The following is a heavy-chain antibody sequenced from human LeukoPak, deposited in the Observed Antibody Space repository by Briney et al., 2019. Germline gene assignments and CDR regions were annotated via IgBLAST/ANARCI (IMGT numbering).Heavy chain of an antibody. J-gene: IGHJ6*02. CDR2: IWYDGSDK. D-gene: IGHD4-11*01. CDR1: GFTFSTYG. V-gene: IGHV3-33*01. CDR3: ARGNYAYYYGMDV. Sequence: GGSLRLSCAASGFTFSTYGTHWVRQAPGKGLEWVAVIWYDGSDKYYSDSVKGRFTISRDNSKNTLYLQMNSLRAEDTAVYYCARGNYAYYYGMDVWGQGTSVTVSS.